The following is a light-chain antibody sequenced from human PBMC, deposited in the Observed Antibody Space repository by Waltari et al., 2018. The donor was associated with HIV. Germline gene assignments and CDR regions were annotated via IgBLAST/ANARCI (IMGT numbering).Light chain of an antibody. CDR3: QSHDSSLSGYV. V-gene: IGLV1-40*01. Sequence: QSVLTQPPSVSGAPGQRVTISCTVSSSTIGAGYPVHWYQRLPGTAPKLLIYGNSNRPSGVPDRFSGSKSGTSASLAITGLHAEDEADYHCQSHDSSLSGYVFGTGTKVTVL. CDR2: GNS. CDR1: SSTIGAGYP. J-gene: IGLJ1*01.